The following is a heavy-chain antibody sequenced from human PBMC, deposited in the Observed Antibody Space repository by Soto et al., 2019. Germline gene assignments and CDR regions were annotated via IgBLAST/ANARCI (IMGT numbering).Heavy chain of an antibody. D-gene: IGHD3-3*01. J-gene: IGHJ4*02. V-gene: IGHV3-30*18. CDR3: AKSARITIFGVVQYYFDY. CDR1: GFTFSSYG. CDR2: ISYDGSNK. Sequence: ESGGGVVQPGRSLRLSCAASGFTFSSYGMHWVRQAPGKGLEWVAVISYDGSNKYYADSVKGRFTISRDNSKNTLYLQMNSLRAEDTAVYYCAKSARITIFGVVQYYFDYWGQGTLVTVSS.